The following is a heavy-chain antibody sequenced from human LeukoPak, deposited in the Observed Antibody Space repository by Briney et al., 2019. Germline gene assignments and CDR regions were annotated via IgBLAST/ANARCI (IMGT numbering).Heavy chain of an antibody. CDR2: INHSGST. J-gene: IGHJ5*02. D-gene: IGHD1-26*01. V-gene: IGHV4-34*01. CDR1: GGSFSGHY. Sequence: KTSETQSLTCAVYGGSFSGHYWNWIRQPPTKGLEWIGEINHSGSTNYNPSLKSRVTISVDMSKNHFSLKLTSVTAADTAVYYCARRVYSGNTGWFDPWGQGTLVTASS. CDR3: ARRVYSGNTGWFDP.